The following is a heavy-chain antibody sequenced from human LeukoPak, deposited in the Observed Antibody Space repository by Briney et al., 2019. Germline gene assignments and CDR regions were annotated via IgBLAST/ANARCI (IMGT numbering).Heavy chain of an antibody. CDR2: ISSSSSYI. CDR3: ARDPRDYYDSSGYSDY. Sequence: ASVKVSCKASGYTFSSYSMNWVRQAPGKGLEWVSSISSSSSYIYYADSVKGRFTISRDNAKNSLYLQMNSLRAEDTAVYYCARDPRDYYDSSGYSDYWGQGTLVTVSS. D-gene: IGHD3-22*01. J-gene: IGHJ4*02. V-gene: IGHV3-21*01. CDR1: GYTFSSYS.